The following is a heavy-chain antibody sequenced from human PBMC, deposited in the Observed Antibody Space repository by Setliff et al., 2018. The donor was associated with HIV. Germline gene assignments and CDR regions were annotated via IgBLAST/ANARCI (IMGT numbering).Heavy chain of an antibody. Sequence: LRLSCEASGFTVSGSYINWVRQAPGKGLEWVAVIYNNGNTYYADSVKGRFTISRDASKNTLYLQMNSLSADDTAVYYCVRGPHWFNSDETADYWGQGTLVTVSS. CDR2: IYNNGNT. CDR3: VRGPHWFNSDETADY. D-gene: IGHD3-9*01. CDR1: GFTVSGSY. V-gene: IGHV3-66*02. J-gene: IGHJ4*02.